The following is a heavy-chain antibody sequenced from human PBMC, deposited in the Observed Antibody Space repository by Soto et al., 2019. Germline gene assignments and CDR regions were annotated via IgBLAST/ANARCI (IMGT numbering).Heavy chain of an antibody. Sequence: PSETLSLTCAVYGGSFSGYYWSWIRQPPGKGLEWIGEINHSGSTNYNPSLKSRVTISVDTSKNQFSLKLSSVTAADTAVYYCARGKRCSSTSCYVDYWGQGTLVTVSS. D-gene: IGHD2-2*01. V-gene: IGHV4-34*01. CDR2: INHSGST. CDR1: GGSFSGYY. J-gene: IGHJ4*02. CDR3: ARGKRCSSTSCYVDY.